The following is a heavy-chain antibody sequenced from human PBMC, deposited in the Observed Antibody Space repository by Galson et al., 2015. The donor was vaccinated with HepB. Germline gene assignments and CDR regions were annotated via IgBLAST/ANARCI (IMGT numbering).Heavy chain of an antibody. J-gene: IGHJ4*02. CDR3: ATEPRIAVAAAVFDY. CDR2: FDPEDGET. CDR1: GYTLTELP. V-gene: IGHV1-24*01. Sequence: SVKVSCKVSGYTLTELPMHWVRQAPGKGLEWMGGFDPEDGETIYAQKFQGRVTMTEDTSTDTAYMELSSLRSEDTAVYYCATEPRIAVAAAVFDYWGQGTLVTVSS. D-gene: IGHD6-19*01.